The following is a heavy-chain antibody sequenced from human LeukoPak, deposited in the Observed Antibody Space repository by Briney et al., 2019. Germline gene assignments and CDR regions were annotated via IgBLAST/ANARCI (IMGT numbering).Heavy chain of an antibody. CDR3: ARDSLENPPMPTPDDAFDI. D-gene: IGHD2-2*01. CDR1: GFTFSSYS. J-gene: IGHJ3*02. CDR2: ISSSSSYI. V-gene: IGHV3-21*01. Sequence: GGSLRLSCAASGFTFSSYSMNWVRQAPGKGLEWVSSISSSSSYIYYADSVKGRFTISRDNAKNSLYLQMNSLRAEDTAVYYCARDSLENPPMPTPDDAFDIWRQGTMVTVSS.